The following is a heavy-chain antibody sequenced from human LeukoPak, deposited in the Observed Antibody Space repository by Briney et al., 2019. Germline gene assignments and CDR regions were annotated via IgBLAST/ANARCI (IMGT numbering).Heavy chain of an antibody. CDR3: ARHAGGDIVVVPAAYFDY. CDR2: INHSGST. J-gene: IGHJ4*02. Sequence: SETLSLTCAVYGGSFSGYTWSWIRQPPGKGLEWIGEINHSGSTNYNPSLKSRVTISVDTSKNQFSLKLSSVTAADTAVYYCARHAGGDIVVVPAAYFDYWGQGTLVTVSS. CDR1: GGSFSGYT. D-gene: IGHD2-2*01. V-gene: IGHV4-34*01.